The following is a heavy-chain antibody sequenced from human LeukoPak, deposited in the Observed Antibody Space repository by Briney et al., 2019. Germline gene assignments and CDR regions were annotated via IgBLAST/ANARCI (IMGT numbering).Heavy chain of an antibody. CDR3: ARGHDSTGYLRGWLDP. J-gene: IGHJ5*02. Sequence: SETLSLTCIVSGGSISSYYWSWIRQPPGKGLEWIGYIHYSGSTKYNPSLKSRVTISVDTSKNQFSLKLTSVTAADTAVYYCARGHDSTGYLRGWLDPWGQGTLVTVSS. CDR1: GGSISSYY. CDR2: IHYSGST. V-gene: IGHV4-59*01. D-gene: IGHD3-22*01.